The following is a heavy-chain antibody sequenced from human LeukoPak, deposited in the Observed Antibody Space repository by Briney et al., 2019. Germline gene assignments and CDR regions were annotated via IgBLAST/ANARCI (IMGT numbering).Heavy chain of an antibody. CDR3: ALLGGSGDPRDY. Sequence: PGGSLRLSCAASGFTFSSYSMNWVRQAPGKGLEWVSSISSSSSYIYYADSVKGRFTISRDNAKNSLYLQMNSLRAEDTAVYYCALLGGSGDPRDYWGQGTLVTVSS. CDR1: GFTFSSYS. J-gene: IGHJ4*02. V-gene: IGHV3-21*01. D-gene: IGHD4-17*01. CDR2: ISSSSSYI.